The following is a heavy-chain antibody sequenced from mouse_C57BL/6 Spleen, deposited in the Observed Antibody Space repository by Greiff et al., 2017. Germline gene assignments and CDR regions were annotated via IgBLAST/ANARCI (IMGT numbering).Heavy chain of an antibody. J-gene: IGHJ2*01. D-gene: IGHD2-3*01. CDR3: ARSDGYYDY. CDR1: GYAFSSSW. Sequence: VQLQQSGPELVKPGASVKISCKASGYAFSSSWMNWVKQRPGKGLEWIGRIYPGDGDTNYNGKFKGKATLTADKSSSTAYMQLSSLTSEDSAVXFCARSDGYYDYWGQGTTLTVSS. V-gene: IGHV1-82*01. CDR2: IYPGDGDT.